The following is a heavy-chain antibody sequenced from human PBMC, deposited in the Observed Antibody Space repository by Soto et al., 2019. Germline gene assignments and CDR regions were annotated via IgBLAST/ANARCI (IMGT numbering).Heavy chain of an antibody. V-gene: IGHV1-69*01. J-gene: IGHJ4*02. Sequence: QVQLVPSGAAVKKPGSSVKVSCKASGGPFSSYAISWVRQAPGPGLEWLGGIIPIFGTANYAQKFQGRVTMTAEESTSTAYMELSSLRSEDTAVYDCARWATTTLTTPAYFDYWCQGTLVTVSS. CDR2: IIPIFGTA. D-gene: IGHD4-4*01. CDR3: ARWATTTLTTPAYFDY. CDR1: GGPFSSYA.